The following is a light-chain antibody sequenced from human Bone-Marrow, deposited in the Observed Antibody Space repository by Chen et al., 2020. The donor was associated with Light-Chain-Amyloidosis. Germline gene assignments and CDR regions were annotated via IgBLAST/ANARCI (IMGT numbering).Light chain of an antibody. CDR1: SSNIGAGND. J-gene: IGLJ1*01. Sequence: QSVLTQPPSVSGAPGQKVTILCTGSSSNIGAGNDVHWYQQLPGTTPKILIYGNTNRLSGVPSRFSGSKSGTSASLVISGLQPDDEADYLCQTYANATHVFGTGTKFIVL. CDR2: GNT. CDR3: QTYANATHV. V-gene: IGLV1-40*01.